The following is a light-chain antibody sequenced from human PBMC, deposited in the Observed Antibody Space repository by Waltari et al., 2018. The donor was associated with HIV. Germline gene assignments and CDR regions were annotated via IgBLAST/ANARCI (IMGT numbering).Light chain of an antibody. J-gene: IGLJ2*01. CDR3: MIWHSSAVV. V-gene: IGLV5-45*03. CDR2: YKSDSDN. Sequence: QAVLTQPSSLSASPGASASLTCTLRSGMNVGTYRIYWYQQKPGSPPQYLLRYKSDSDNLQGSGVPSRFSGSKDASANAGILLISGLQSEDEADYYCMIWHSSAVVFGGGTKLTVL. CDR1: SGMNVGTYR.